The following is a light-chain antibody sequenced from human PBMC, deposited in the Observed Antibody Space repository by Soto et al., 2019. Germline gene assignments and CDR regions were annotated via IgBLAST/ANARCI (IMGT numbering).Light chain of an antibody. CDR2: EVS. J-gene: IGLJ2*01. V-gene: IGLV2-14*01. CDR3: SSYTSSSTVV. CDR1: SGDIGGYNY. Sequence: QSVLTQPPSASGSPGQSVTISCTGTSGDIGGYNYVSWYQQHPGKAPKLMIYEVSNRPSGVSNRFSGSKSGNTASLTISGLQAEDEADYYCSSYTSSSTVVFGGGTKLTVL.